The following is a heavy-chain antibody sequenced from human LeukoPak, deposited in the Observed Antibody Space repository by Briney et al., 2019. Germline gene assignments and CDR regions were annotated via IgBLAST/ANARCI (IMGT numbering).Heavy chain of an antibody. D-gene: IGHD2-15*01. CDR1: GGSISGYY. V-gene: IGHV4-59*01. CDR2: IYYRGST. Sequence: SETLSLTCTVSGGSISGYYWSWIRQPPGKGLEWIGYIYYRGSTNYNPSLKSRVTISVDTSKNQFSLKLSSVTAADTAVYYCARGRCSGGSCHGRYYYYYMEVWGKGTTVTVSS. CDR3: ARGRCSGGSCHGRYYYYYMEV. J-gene: IGHJ6*03.